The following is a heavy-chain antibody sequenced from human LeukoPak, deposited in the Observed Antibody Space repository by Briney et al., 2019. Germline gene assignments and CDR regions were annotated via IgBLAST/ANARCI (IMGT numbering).Heavy chain of an antibody. J-gene: IGHJ4*02. V-gene: IGHV1-2*06. CDR3: ATFGWSYFFHY. CDR1: GYTFTAYY. CDR2: INPNSGVT. Sequence: ASVKVSCKASGYTFTAYYMHWVRQAPGQGLEWMGRINPNSGVTNYAQKFQGRVTMTRDTSISTAYMELRSLRSDDTAVYYCATFGWSYFFHYWGQGNLVTVSS. D-gene: IGHD2-8*01.